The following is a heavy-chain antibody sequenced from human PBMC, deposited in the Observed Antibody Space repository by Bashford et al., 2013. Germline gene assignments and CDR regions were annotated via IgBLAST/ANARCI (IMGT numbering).Heavy chain of an antibody. D-gene: IGHD3-3*01. CDR1: GYTFTSYA. CDR2: INAGNGNT. CDR3: ARHPQLRIDSSWFDS. Sequence: ASVKVSCKASGYTFTSYAMHWVRQAPGQRLEWMGWINAGNGNTKYSQEFQGRLTITMDESTTAAYMELSSLRSDDTSIYYCARHPQLRIDSSWFDSWGQGNPGPPSPQ. V-gene: IGHV1-3*01. J-gene: IGHJ5*01.